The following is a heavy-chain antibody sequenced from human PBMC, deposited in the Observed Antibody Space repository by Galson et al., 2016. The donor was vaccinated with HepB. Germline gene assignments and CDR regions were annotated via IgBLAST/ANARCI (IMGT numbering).Heavy chain of an antibody. V-gene: IGHV4-59*01. J-gene: IGHJ4*02. D-gene: IGHD2-2*02. CDR3: AHSGAAIGLI. CDR1: GGSISSYY. CDR2: IHYSGST. Sequence: ETLSLTCTVSGGSISSYYWSWIRQPPGKGPECIGYIHYSGSTSYNPSLRSPVTISIDTSKKQFSLRLGSVTAADTAVYYCAHSGAAIGLIWGQGTLVTVSS.